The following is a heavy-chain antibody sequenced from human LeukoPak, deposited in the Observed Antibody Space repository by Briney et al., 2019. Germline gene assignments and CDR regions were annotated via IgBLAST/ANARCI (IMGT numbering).Heavy chain of an antibody. CDR2: ISSGTSTT. J-gene: IGHJ4*02. V-gene: IGHV3-48*02. CDR3: ARGRGLTLSYHYFGY. CDR1: GFTFSPLG. Sequence: TGGSLRLSCAASGFTFSPLGMNWVRQAPGRGLEWVSYISSGTSTTYYADSVKGRFTISRDNAKNSLYLQMNSLRDEDTAVYYCARGRGLTLSYHYFGYWGQGTLVTVSS. D-gene: IGHD3-10*01.